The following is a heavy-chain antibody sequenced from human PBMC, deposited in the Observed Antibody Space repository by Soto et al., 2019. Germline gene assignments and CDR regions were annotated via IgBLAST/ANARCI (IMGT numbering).Heavy chain of an antibody. CDR2: ISWNSGNI. V-gene: IGHV3-9*01. CDR3: ALYRTVTTTFHY. J-gene: IGHJ4*02. CDR1: GFTFGGYA. D-gene: IGHD4-17*01. Sequence: EVQLVESGGGLVQPGRSLRLSCAASGFTFGGYAIHWVRQATGKGLEWVSGISWNSGNIGYADSVKGRFTISRDNAKNSLYLQMNSMRAEDTALHYCALYRTVTTTFHYWGQGSLVTVSS.